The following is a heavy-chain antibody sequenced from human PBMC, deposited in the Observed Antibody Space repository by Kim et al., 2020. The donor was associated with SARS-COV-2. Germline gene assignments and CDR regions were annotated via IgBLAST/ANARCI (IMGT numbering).Heavy chain of an antibody. CDR2: IVVGSGNT. V-gene: IGHV1-58*01. CDR3: AADGYDFWSGPTASGWFDP. J-gene: IGHJ5*02. CDR1: GFTFTSSA. Sequence: SVKVSCKASGFTFTSSAVQWVRQARGQRLEWIGWIVVGSGNTNYAQKFQERVTITRDMSTSTAYMELSSLRSEDTAVYYCAADGYDFWSGPTASGWFDPWGQGTLVTVSS. D-gene: IGHD3-3*01.